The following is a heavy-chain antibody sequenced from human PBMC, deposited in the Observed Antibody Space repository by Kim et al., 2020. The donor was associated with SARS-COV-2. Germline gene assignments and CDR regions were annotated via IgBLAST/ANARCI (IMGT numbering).Heavy chain of an antibody. CDR1: GFTVSSNY. D-gene: IGHD3-22*01. Sequence: GGSLRLSCAASGFTVSSNYMSWVRQAPGKGLEWVSVIYSGGSTYYADSVKGRFTISRDNSKNTLYLQMNSLRAEDTAVYYCARVAWSYYDSSGHARIIDYWGQGTLVTVSS. V-gene: IGHV3-53*01. CDR2: IYSGGST. CDR3: ARVAWSYYDSSGHARIIDY. J-gene: IGHJ4*02.